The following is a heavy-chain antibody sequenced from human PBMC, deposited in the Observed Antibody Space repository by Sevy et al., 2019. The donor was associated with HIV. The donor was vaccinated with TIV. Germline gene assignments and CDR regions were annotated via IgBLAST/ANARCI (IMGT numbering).Heavy chain of an antibody. CDR1: GFTFSYYD. J-gene: IGHJ4*02. Sequence: GGSLRLSCAASGFTFSYYDMNWVRQAPGKGLEWVSSISSGSSYIFYEDSVKGRFTISRDNAKNSLYLQMNSLRAEDTAVYYCASPLNYYDSPSAYWGQGTLVTVSS. CDR3: ASPLNYYDSPSAY. D-gene: IGHD3-22*01. V-gene: IGHV3-21*04. CDR2: ISSGSSYI.